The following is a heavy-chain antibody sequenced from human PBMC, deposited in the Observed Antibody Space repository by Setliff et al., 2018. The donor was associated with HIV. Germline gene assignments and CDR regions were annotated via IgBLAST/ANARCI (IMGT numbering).Heavy chain of an antibody. CDR3: ARAPNSPSYSNIFYADH. D-gene: IGHD3-9*01. J-gene: IGHJ5*02. CDR2: IYPGDSDT. V-gene: IGHV5-51*01. Sequence: PGESLKISCQAFGFPFTTYRISWVRQMPGKGLEWMGTIYPGDSDTRYSPSFQGQVTISADKSTGTAYLQWRSLKASDTAMYFCARAPNSPSYSNIFYADHWGQGTLVTVSS. CDR1: GFPFTTYR.